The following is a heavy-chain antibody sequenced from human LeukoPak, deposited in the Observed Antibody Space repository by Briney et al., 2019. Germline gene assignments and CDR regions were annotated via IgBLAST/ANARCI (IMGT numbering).Heavy chain of an antibody. D-gene: IGHD3-9*01. CDR1: GGSISSYY. CDR2: IYYSGST. J-gene: IGHJ3*02. Sequence: SETLSLTCTVSGGSISSYYWSWIRQPPGKGLDWIGYIYYSGSTNYNPSLKSRVTISVDTYKNQFSLKLSSVTAADTAVYYCARDRNDILTGYYSVGAFDIWGQGTMVTVSS. CDR3: ARDRNDILTGYYSVGAFDI. V-gene: IGHV4-59*01.